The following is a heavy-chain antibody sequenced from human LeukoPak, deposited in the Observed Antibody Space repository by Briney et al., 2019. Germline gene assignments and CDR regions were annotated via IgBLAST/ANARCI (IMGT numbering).Heavy chain of an antibody. CDR1: GGSITNTNY. V-gene: IGHV4-4*02. CDR2: VNLQGST. CDR3: AREGGPYRPLDY. J-gene: IGHJ4*02. Sequence: PSGTLSLTCGVSGGSITNTNYWTWVRQPPGKGLEWIGEVNLQGSTNYNPSLMGRVAISVDTSENHISLQLTSVTAADTAVYYCAREGGPYRPLDYSGQGALVTVSS.